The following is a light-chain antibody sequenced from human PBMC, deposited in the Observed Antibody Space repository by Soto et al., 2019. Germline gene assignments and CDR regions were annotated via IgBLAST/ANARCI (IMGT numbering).Light chain of an antibody. V-gene: IGLV1-44*01. J-gene: IGLJ1*01. Sequence: QSVLTQPPSASGTPGQRVTISCSGSSSNIGSNTANWCQQLPGTAPKVLIYSNKQRPSGVPGRFSGAKSGTAAALAISGLQSEDEADYYCAAWDDSLNGHVFGTGTKVTVL. CDR1: SSNIGSNT. CDR3: AAWDDSLNGHV. CDR2: SNK.